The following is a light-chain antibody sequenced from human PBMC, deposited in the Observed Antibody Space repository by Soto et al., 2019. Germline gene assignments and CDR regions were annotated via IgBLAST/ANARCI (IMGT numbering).Light chain of an antibody. CDR3: QHYSTSPFT. CDR2: AAS. CDR1: QSISSY. V-gene: IGKV1-39*01. J-gene: IGKJ4*02. Sequence: DIQMTQSASSLSASVGDRVTITCRASQSISSYLTWYQQKPGKAPKLLIFAASTLQSGVPSRFSGSGAWREVITPISSRLHAEYSATYYCQHYSTSPFTFGRGTKVDIK.